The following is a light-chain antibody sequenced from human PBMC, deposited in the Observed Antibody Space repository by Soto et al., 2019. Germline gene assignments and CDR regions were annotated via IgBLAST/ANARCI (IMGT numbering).Light chain of an antibody. J-gene: IGKJ2*01. CDR1: QSVSGSY. CDR2: GSS. CDR3: QKYGSSPPYT. Sequence: EIVLTQSPGTLSLSPGERATLSCRASQSVSGSYLAWYQQKPGQSPRLLIYGSSDRATGIPDRFSGSGSGTDFTLTISRVETEDFAVYYCQKYGSSPPYTFGQGTKLEIK. V-gene: IGKV3-20*01.